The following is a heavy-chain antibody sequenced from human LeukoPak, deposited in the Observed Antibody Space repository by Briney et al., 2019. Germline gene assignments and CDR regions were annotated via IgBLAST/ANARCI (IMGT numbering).Heavy chain of an antibody. CDR3: ARAREFSSSSGRAYYFDY. CDR1: GGSITSYF. J-gene: IGHJ4*02. V-gene: IGHV4-59*01. CDR2: IYYSGNT. Sequence: SETLSLTCTVSGGSITSYFYIWVRQPPGKGLEWIGCIYYSGNTNSNPSLKSRVTISLDTSKNQFSLKLSSVTAADTAVYYCARAREFSSSSGRAYYFDYWGQGTLVTVSS. D-gene: IGHD6-6*01.